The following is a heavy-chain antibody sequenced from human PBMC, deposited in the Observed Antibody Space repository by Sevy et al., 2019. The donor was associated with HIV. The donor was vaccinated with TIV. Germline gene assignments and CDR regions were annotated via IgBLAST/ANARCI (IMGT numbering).Heavy chain of an antibody. V-gene: IGHV5-51*01. Sequence: GESLKISCMGSGYSFSSHWIGWVRQMPGKGLEWMGLIYPSDSDTRYSPSFQGQVTISADKSITTAYLQWSSLKASDTATYYCAGRSRGKWNYVDYWGQGTRVTVSS. CDR2: IYPSDSDT. J-gene: IGHJ4*02. CDR1: GYSFSSHW. CDR3: AGRSRGKWNYVDY. D-gene: IGHD3-16*01.